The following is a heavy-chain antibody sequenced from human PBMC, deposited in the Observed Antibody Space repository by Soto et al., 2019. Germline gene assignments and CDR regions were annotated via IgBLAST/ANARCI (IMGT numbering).Heavy chain of an antibody. J-gene: IGHJ4*02. CDR2: IRSKAYGGTT. D-gene: IGHD3-3*01. V-gene: IGHV3-49*03. CDR1: GFTFGDYA. CDR3: TRDTHGNDFWSGYSSDPLDY. Sequence: GGSLRLSCTASGFTFGDYAMSWFRQAPGKGLEWVGFIRSKAYGGTTEYAASVKGRFTISRDDSKSIAYLQMNSLKTEDTAVYYCTRDTHGNDFWSGYSSDPLDYWGQGTLVTVSS.